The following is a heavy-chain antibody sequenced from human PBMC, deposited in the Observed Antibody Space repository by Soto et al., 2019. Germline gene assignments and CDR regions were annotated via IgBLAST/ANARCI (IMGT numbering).Heavy chain of an antibody. CDR1: GFTFSSYD. Sequence: PGGSLRLSCAASGFTFSSYDMHWVRQATGKGLEWVSAIGTAGDTYYPVSVKGRFTISRENAKNSLYLQMNSLRAGDTAVYYCAREVAARGGMDAWGQGTTVTVSS. D-gene: IGHD6-6*01. V-gene: IGHV3-13*01. CDR2: IGTAGDT. CDR3: AREVAARGGMDA. J-gene: IGHJ6*02.